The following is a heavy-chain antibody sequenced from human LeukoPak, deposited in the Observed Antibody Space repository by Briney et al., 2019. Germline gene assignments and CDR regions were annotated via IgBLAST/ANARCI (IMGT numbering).Heavy chain of an antibody. V-gene: IGHV4-39*01. CDR2: IYYSGST. Sequence: SETLSLTCTVSGGSISGSSYYWGWIRQPPGKGLEWIGSIYYSGSTYYNPSLKSRVTISVDTSKNQFSLKLSSVTAADTAVYYCARLDDELRYFDWPKGYFDYWGQGTLVTVSS. CDR1: GGSISGSSYY. D-gene: IGHD3-9*01. CDR3: ARLDDELRYFDWPKGYFDY. J-gene: IGHJ4*02.